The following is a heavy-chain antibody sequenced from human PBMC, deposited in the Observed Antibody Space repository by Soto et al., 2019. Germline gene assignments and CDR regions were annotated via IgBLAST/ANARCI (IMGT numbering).Heavy chain of an antibody. Sequence: QVQLEQSGAEVKKPGSSVNVSCKTSGGTFHSHTITWVRQAPGQGLEWMGRILPILNLATHAQKFQGRLTITPDKSATTVYLLQSSLTTKDAAVYYCATDDGDYCAAYGIDYWGQGSLVTVSS. CDR2: ILPILNLA. V-gene: IGHV1-69*08. J-gene: IGHJ4*02. D-gene: IGHD4-17*01. CDR1: GGTFHSHT. CDR3: ATDDGDYCAAYGIDY.